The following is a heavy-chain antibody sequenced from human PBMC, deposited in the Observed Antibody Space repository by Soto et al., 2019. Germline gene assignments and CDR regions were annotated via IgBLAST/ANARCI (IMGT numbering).Heavy chain of an antibody. V-gene: IGHV3-23*05. D-gene: IGHD5-18*01. CDR1: GFNFSNYA. CDR2: ITYSGSST. J-gene: IGHJ4*02. CDR3: ANGGYTYVTDFDY. Sequence: GGSLRLSCEASGFNFSNYAMSWVRQAPGKGLEWVSAITYSGSSTYYVDSVKGRFTISRDNSKTTLYLQMNSLRAEDTALYYCANGGYTYVTDFDYWGQGILVTVS.